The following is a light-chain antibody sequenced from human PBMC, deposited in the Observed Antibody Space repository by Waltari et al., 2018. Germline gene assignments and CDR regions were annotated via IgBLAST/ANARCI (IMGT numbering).Light chain of an antibody. V-gene: IGLV3-1*01. CDR1: KLGNKY. CDR2: QDN. Sequence: SYELTQPPSVSVSPGQTASITCSGDKLGNKYASWYRQKPGQSPVLVIHQDNKRPSGIPERFSVSNSGNTATLTISGTQAMDEADDYCQAWADNTYVLFGGGTKLTVL. CDR3: QAWADNTYVL. J-gene: IGLJ2*01.